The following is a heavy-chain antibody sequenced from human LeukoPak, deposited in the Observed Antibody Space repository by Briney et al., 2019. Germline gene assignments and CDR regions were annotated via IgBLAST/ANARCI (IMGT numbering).Heavy chain of an antibody. J-gene: IGHJ2*01. V-gene: IGHV4-31*03. D-gene: IGHD5-18*01. CDR2: IYYSGST. CDR3: ARERRLWAQLPQGYFDL. CDR1: GGSISSGGYY. Sequence: SETLSLTCTVSGGSISSGGYYWSWIRQHPGKGLEWIGYIYYSGSTYYNPSLKSRVTISVDTSKNQFSLKLSSVTAADTAVYYCARERRLWAQLPQGYFDLWGRGTLVTVSS.